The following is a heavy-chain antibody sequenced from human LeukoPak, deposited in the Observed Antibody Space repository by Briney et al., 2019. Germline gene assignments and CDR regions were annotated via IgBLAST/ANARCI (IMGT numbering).Heavy chain of an antibody. CDR2: ISSGGSYI. Sequence: GGSLRLSCVGSGTTFSSYHINWVRQTPDKGLEWVSSISSGGSYIYSVDSLKGRFTISRDNAKNSVYLQMNSVRDEDTAVYYCAGGRGVDGNYYYYYMDVWGKGTTVTVS. J-gene: IGHJ6*03. CDR1: GTTFSSYH. D-gene: IGHD6-19*01. CDR3: AGGRGVDGNYYYYYMDV. V-gene: IGHV3-21*01.